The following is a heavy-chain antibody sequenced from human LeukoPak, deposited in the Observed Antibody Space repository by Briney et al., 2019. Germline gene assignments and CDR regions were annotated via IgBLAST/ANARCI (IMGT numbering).Heavy chain of an antibody. V-gene: IGHV3-48*03. Sequence: GGSLRLSCAASGFPFYDYGMKSFADYEMNWVRQAPGKGREWISYITGSGLTIYYADSVNGRFTISRDDAKNSVYLQMNSLRAEDTAVYYCARAYWGYFDYWGQGTLVTVSA. D-gene: IGHD3-16*01. CDR3: ARAYWGYFDY. CDR2: ITGSGLTI. CDR1: GFP. J-gene: IGHJ4*02.